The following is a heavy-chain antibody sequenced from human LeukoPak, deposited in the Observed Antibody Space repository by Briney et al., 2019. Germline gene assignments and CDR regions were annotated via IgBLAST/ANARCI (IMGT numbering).Heavy chain of an antibody. CDR3: ATQRVRYTLTGYYSYYFDY. V-gene: IGHV1-24*01. J-gene: IGHJ4*02. D-gene: IGHD3-9*01. CDR1: GYTLTELS. CDR2: FDPEDGET. Sequence: ASVKVSCKVSGYTLTELSMHWVRQAPGKGLEWMGDFDPEDGETIYAQKFQGRVTMTEDTSTDTAYMELSSLRSEDTAVYYCATQRVRYTLTGYYSYYFDYWGQGTLVTVSS.